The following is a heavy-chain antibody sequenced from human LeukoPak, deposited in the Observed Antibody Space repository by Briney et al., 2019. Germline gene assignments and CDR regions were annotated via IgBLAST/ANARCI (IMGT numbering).Heavy chain of an antibody. J-gene: IGHJ4*02. D-gene: IGHD3-10*01. Sequence: PSETLSLTCTVSGGSISSYYWSWIRQPPGKGLEWIGYIYYRGSTNYNPSLKSRVTISVDTSKNQFSLKLSSVTAADTAVYYCARVGGMVRGSFDYWGQGTLVTVSS. CDR2: IYYRGST. CDR3: ARVGGMVRGSFDY. V-gene: IGHV4-59*01. CDR1: GGSISSYY.